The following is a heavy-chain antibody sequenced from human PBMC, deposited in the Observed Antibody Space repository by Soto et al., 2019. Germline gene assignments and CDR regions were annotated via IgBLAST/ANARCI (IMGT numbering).Heavy chain of an antibody. D-gene: IGHD6-19*01. CDR3: TTAGYSSGWYLDAFDI. CDR1: GFTFSNAW. J-gene: IGHJ3*02. Sequence: EVQLVESGGGLVKPGGSLRLSCAASGFTFSNAWMSWVRQAPGKGLEWVGRIKSKTDGGTTDYAAPVKGRFTISRDDSKNTLYLQMNSLKTEDTAVYYCTTAGYSSGWYLDAFDIWCQGTMVTVSS. CDR2: IKSKTDGGTT. V-gene: IGHV3-15*01.